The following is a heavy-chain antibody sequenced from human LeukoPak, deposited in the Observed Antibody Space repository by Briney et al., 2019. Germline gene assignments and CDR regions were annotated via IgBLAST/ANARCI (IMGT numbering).Heavy chain of an antibody. CDR2: ISSSSSYI. J-gene: IGHJ4*02. V-gene: IGHV3-21*01. CDR1: GFTFSSYS. Sequence: GGSLRLSCAASGFTFSSYSMNWVRQAPGKGLEWVSSISSSSSYIYYADSVKGRFTISRDNSKNTLYLQMNSLRAEDTAVYYCAKDYGFWSGYCSLDYWGQGTLVTVSS. CDR3: AKDYGFWSGYCSLDY. D-gene: IGHD3-3*01.